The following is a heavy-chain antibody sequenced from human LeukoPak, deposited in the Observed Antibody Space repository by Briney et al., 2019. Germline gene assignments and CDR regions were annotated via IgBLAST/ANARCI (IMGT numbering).Heavy chain of an antibody. Sequence: GGSLRLSCAASGFTFSSYGMHWVRQAPGKGLEWVAFIRYDGSNKYHAESVKGRFTISRDNSKNTLYVQMNSLRVEDTAVYYCAQANSGSYSGYFYWGQGTLVTVSS. CDR3: AQANSGSYSGYFY. D-gene: IGHD1-26*01. CDR2: IRYDGSNK. J-gene: IGHJ4*02. V-gene: IGHV3-30*02. CDR1: GFTFSSYG.